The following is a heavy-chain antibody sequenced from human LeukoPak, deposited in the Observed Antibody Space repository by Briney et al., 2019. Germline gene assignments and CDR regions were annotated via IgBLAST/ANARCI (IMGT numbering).Heavy chain of an antibody. D-gene: IGHD3-10*01. CDR2: ITGSGGNT. CDR3: AKGFYGSRYWYFDR. V-gene: IGHV3-23*01. Sequence: PGGSLRPSCAASGFTLSSYGMSWVRQAPGRGLEWVSTITGSGGNTYDADSVKGRFTISRDNSKNTLYLQMNSLRAEDTAVYYCAKGFYGSRYWYFDRWGRGTLVTVSS. CDR1: GFTLSSYG. J-gene: IGHJ2*01.